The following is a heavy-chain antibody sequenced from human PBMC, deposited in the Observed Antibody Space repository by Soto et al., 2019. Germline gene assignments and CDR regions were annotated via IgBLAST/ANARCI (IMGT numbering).Heavy chain of an antibody. Sequence: SETLSLPCNVSGGSISGYYWSWIRQPPGKGLEYIGYIYYRGSTNYNPSLESRVTMSVDTSRNQFSLKVNSVTAADTAAYYCARQPLPPFYSALDVCGQGTPVADYS. V-gene: IGHV4-59*01. CDR3: ARQPLPPFYSALDV. J-gene: IGHJ6*02. CDR1: GGSISGYY. D-gene: IGHD2-15*01. CDR2: IYYRGST.